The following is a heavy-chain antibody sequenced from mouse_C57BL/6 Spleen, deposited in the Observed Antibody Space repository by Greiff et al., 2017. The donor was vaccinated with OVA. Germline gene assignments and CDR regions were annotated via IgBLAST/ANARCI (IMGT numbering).Heavy chain of an antibody. Sequence: EVKLQESGPGLVKPSQSLSLTCSVTGYSITSGYYWNWIRQYPGNKLEWMGYISYDGSNNYNPSLKNRISITRDTSKNQFFLKLNSVTTEDTATYYCAREDDGNLRYYYAMDYWGQGTSVTVSS. CDR1: GYSITSGYY. CDR3: AREDDGNLRYYYAMDY. V-gene: IGHV3-6*01. D-gene: IGHD2-1*01. J-gene: IGHJ4*01. CDR2: ISYDGSN.